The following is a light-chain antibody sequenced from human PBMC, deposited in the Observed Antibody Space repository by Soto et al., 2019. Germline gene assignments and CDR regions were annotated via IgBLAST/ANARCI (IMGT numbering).Light chain of an antibody. CDR1: QSISSW. CDR3: QQYNSFIWT. V-gene: IGKV1-5*03. CDR2: KAS. Sequence: IQMTQSPSTLSASVRDRVTINCRASQSISSWLAWYQQKAGKAPKLLISKASNLDSGVPSRFSGSGSGTEFNLTISSLQPEDFATYYCQQYNSFIWTFGQGTKV. J-gene: IGKJ1*01.